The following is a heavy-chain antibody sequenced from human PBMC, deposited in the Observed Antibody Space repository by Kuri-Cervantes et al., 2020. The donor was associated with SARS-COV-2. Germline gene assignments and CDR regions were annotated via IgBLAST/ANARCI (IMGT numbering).Heavy chain of an antibody. V-gene: IGHV3-33*07. CDR3: ARDSEGSTAVRPGYFYSMDV. CDR1: GFSLSTSG. Sequence: RTLTCTFSGFSLSTSGMWVSWVLQAPGKGLEWVEIIWNDGSNKFYGSSVRGRFTIARDNSKNTLYLQMNSLRAEDTGVYYCARDSEGSTAVRPGYFYSMDVWGQGTTVTVSS. J-gene: IGHJ6*02. CDR2: IWNDGSNK. D-gene: IGHD6-6*01.